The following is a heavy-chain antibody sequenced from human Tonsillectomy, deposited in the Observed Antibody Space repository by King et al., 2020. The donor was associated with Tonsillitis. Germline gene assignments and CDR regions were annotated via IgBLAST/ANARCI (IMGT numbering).Heavy chain of an antibody. CDR2: ISAYNGNT. V-gene: IGHV1-18*01. CDR1: GYTFTSYG. J-gene: IGHJ4*02. CDR3: ARVKAVPAAKAEWLVPDY. Sequence: QLVQSGAEVKKPGASVKVSCKASGYTFTSYGISWVRQAPGQGLEWMGWISAYNGNTNYAQKLQGRVTMTTDTSTSTAYMELRRLRSDDTAVYYCARVKAVPAAKAEWLVPDYWGQGTLVTVSS. D-gene: IGHD2-2*01.